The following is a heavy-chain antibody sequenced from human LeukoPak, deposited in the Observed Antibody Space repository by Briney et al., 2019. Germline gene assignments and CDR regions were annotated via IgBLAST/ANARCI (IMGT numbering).Heavy chain of an antibody. D-gene: IGHD6-19*01. CDR2: TYYRSKWYN. Sequence: SQTLSLTCAISGDSVSSNSAAWNWIRQSPSRGLEWLGRTYYRSKWYNDYAVSVKSRITINPDTSKNQFSLQLNSVTPEDTAVYYCARGYQRKQWLAPRTIYYFDYWGQGTLVTVSS. V-gene: IGHV6-1*01. CDR3: ARGYQRKQWLAPRTIYYFDY. CDR1: GDSVSSNSAA. J-gene: IGHJ4*02.